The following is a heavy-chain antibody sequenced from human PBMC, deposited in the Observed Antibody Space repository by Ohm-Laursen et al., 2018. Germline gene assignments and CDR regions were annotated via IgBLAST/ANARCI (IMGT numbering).Heavy chain of an antibody. Sequence: SLRLSCAASGFTFSDYYMSWIRQTPGKGLEWVSYISSSGSTIYYADSVKGRFTISRDNSKNTLYLQMNSLRAEDTAVYYCAKGKIKNGGYFDIWGQGTLVTVTS. CDR3: AKGKIKNGGYFDI. J-gene: IGHJ4*02. CDR2: ISSSGSTI. CDR1: GFTFSDYY. D-gene: IGHD5-24*01. V-gene: IGHV3-11*04.